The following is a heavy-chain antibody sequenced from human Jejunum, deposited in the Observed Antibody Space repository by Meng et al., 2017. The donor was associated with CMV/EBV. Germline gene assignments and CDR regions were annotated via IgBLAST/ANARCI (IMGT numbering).Heavy chain of an antibody. CDR2: TYYRSKWYY. J-gene: IGHJ6*02. D-gene: IGHD3-3*01. Sequence: NWIRQSQSRGLEWLGRTYYRSKWYYDYAVSVKSRITIYPDTSKNQFSLHLNSVTPEDTAVYYCASQYYDFWSGSNNPLGWSFGMDVWGQGTTVTVSS. CDR3: ASQYYDFWSGSNNPLGWSFGMDV. V-gene: IGHV6-1*01.